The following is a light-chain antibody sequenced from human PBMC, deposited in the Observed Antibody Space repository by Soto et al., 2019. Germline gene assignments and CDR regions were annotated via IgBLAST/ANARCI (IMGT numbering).Light chain of an antibody. V-gene: IGLV2-14*01. CDR3: SSYTRSDTVV. Sequence: QSVLTQPASVSGSPGQSITISCTGTSSDVGGYNYVSWYQQHPGKAPKLMIYDVSNRPSGVSCRFSGSKSGNTASLTIAGLRAEDDADYYCSSYTRSDTVVFGGGTKLTVL. J-gene: IGLJ2*01. CDR1: SSDVGGYNY. CDR2: DVS.